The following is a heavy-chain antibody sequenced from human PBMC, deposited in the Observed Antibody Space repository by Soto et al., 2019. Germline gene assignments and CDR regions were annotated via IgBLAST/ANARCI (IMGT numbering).Heavy chain of an antibody. CDR3: ARDEDAAMPHFFAY. Sequence: GASVKVSCKASGYTFTSYGISWVRQAPGQGLEWMGWISAYNGNTNYAQKLQGRVTMTTDTSTSTAYMELRSLRSDDTAVYYCARDEDAAMPHFFAYRGQGTPVTGSA. D-gene: IGHD2-2*01. J-gene: IGHJ4*02. CDR2: ISAYNGNT. CDR1: GYTFTSYG. V-gene: IGHV1-18*04.